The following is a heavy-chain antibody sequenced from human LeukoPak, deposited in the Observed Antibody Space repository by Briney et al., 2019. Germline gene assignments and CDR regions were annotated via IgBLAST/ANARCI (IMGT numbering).Heavy chain of an antibody. Sequence: GGSLRLSCAASGFTFSSYGMHWVRQAPGKGLEWVAAISNDGTNKYYADSVKGRFTVSRDNSKNTLYLQMSSLRPEDTAVYYCAKEKYRGYSYGSGDYWGQGTLVTVSP. D-gene: IGHD5-18*01. CDR1: GFTFSSYG. V-gene: IGHV3-30*18. J-gene: IGHJ4*02. CDR3: AKEKYRGYSYGSGDY. CDR2: ISNDGTNK.